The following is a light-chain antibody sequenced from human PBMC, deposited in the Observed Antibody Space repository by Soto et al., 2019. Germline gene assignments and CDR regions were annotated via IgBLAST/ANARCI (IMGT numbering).Light chain of an antibody. CDR1: GSDVAAYNY. CDR2: EVS. V-gene: IGLV2-14*01. Sequence: QSALTQPASVSGSPGQSITISCAGTGSDVAAYNYVSWYQQHPGKAPKLMIYEVSNRPSGVSNRFSGSKSGNTVSLTISGLQAEDEADYYCSSYTSISTLVFGIGTKVTVL. CDR3: SSYTSISTLV. J-gene: IGLJ1*01.